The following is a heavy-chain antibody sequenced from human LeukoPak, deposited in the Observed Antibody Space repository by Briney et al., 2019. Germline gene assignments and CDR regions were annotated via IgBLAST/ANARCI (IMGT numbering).Heavy chain of an antibody. D-gene: IGHD1-14*01. Sequence: SETLSLTCAVYGGSFSGYYWSWIRQPPGKGLEWIGEINHSGSTNYNPSLKSRVTISVDTSKNQFSLKLSSVTAADTALYYCTRYPRHPNRYRFDPWGQGTLVSVSS. J-gene: IGHJ5*02. CDR1: GGSFSGYY. CDR2: INHSGST. CDR3: TRYPRHPNRYRFDP. V-gene: IGHV4-34*01.